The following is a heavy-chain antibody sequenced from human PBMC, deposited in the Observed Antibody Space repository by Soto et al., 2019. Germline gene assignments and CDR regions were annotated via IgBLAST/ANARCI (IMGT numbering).Heavy chain of an antibody. V-gene: IGHV1-69*13. CDR2: IIPIFGTA. Sequence: VASVKVSCKASGGTFSSYAISWVRQAPGQGLEWMGGIIPIFGTANYAQKFQGRVTITADESTSTAYMELSSLRSEDTAVYYCARGEQWLASDYYYYGMDVWGQGTTVTVSS. CDR3: ARGEQWLASDYYYYGMDV. D-gene: IGHD6-19*01. CDR1: GGTFSSYA. J-gene: IGHJ6*02.